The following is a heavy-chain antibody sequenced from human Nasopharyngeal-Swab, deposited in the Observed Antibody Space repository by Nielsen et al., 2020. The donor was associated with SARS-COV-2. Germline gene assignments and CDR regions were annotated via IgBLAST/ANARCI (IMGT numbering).Heavy chain of an antibody. CDR3: ARHRYSSSWSWYFDY. Sequence: SETLSLTCTVSGVSISSSSYCWGWIRQPPGKGLERIGSIYYSGSTYYNPSLKSRVTISVDTSKNQFSLKLSSVTAADTAVYYCARHRYSSSWSWYFDYWGQGTLVTVSS. D-gene: IGHD6-13*01. V-gene: IGHV4-39*01. CDR2: IYYSGST. J-gene: IGHJ4*02. CDR1: GVSISSSSYC.